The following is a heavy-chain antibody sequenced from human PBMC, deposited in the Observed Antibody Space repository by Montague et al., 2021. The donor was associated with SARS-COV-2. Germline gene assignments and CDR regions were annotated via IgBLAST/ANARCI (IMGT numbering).Heavy chain of an antibody. V-gene: IGHV4-39*01. Sequence: SETRSLTCTVTGGPISGSSDYWGWIRRSPGKGLEWIASVDYSGNTYYSPSLKSRLTISVDTSKNQFSLKLNSVTAADTALYYCARREYSYGWGDWGQGTLVTVSS. CDR3: ARREYSYGWGD. J-gene: IGHJ4*02. CDR1: GGPISGSSDY. D-gene: IGHD5-18*01. CDR2: VDYSGNT.